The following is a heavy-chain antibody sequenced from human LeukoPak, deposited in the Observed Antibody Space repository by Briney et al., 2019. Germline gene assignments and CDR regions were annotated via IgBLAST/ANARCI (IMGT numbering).Heavy chain of an antibody. D-gene: IGHD3-10*01. CDR3: ARALLWFGEPSHIDY. Sequence: ASVKLSFKASGYTFTSYGISWVRKAPRQPLEWMGWITAYNDNTNYPQKLQSRVTMTTDTSTSTAYMELRSLRSDDTAVYYCARALLWFGEPSHIDYWGQGTLVTASS. V-gene: IGHV1-18*01. CDR1: GYTFTSYG. CDR2: ITAYNDNT. J-gene: IGHJ4*02.